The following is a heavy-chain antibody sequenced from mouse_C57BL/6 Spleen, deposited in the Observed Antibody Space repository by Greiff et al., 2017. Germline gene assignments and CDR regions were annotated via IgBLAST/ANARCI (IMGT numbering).Heavy chain of an antibody. D-gene: IGHD2-3*01. Sequence: EVKVVESGGGLVQPGGSLSLSCAASGFTFTDYYMSWVRQPPGKALEWLGFIRNKANGYTTEYSASVKGRFTISRDNSQSILYLQMNALRAEDSATYYCARSLVGYYGGCAYWGQGTLVTVSA. CDR2: IRNKANGYTT. V-gene: IGHV7-3*01. CDR3: ARSLVGYYGGCAY. CDR1: GFTFTDYY. J-gene: IGHJ3*01.